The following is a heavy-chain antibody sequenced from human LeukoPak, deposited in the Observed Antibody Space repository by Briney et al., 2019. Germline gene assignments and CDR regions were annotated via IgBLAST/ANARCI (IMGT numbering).Heavy chain of an antibody. CDR1: GFTFSSYA. D-gene: IGHD3-16*01. CDR3: VKDSHRGERTVAPGHYYGMDV. Sequence: GGSLRLSCSASGFTFSSYAMHWVRQAPGKGLEYVSAISSNGGSTYYADSVKGRFTISRDNSKNTLYLQMSSLRAEDTAVYYCVKDSHRGERTVAPGHYYGMDVWGQGTTVTVSS. J-gene: IGHJ6*02. CDR2: ISSNGGST. V-gene: IGHV3-64D*06.